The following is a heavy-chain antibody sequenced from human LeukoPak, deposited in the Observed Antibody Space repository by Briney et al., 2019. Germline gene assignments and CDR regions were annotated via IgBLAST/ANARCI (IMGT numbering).Heavy chain of an antibody. CDR3: AGKGYCSSTSCSGWFDP. Sequence: PSETLSLTCTVSGGSISSGDYYWSWIRQPPGKGLEWIGYIYYSGSTYYNPSLKSRVTISVDTSKNQFSLKLSSVTAADTAVYYCAGKGYCSSTSCSGWFDPWGQGTLVTVSS. D-gene: IGHD2-2*01. V-gene: IGHV4-30-4*01. CDR2: IYYSGST. J-gene: IGHJ5*02. CDR1: GGSISSGDYY.